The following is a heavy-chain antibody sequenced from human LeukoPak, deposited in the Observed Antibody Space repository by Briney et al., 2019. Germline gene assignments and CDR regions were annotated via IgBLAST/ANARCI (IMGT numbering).Heavy chain of an antibody. CDR3: ARGPIGGWNPFYD. D-gene: IGHD6-19*01. J-gene: IGHJ4*02. CDR2: INSDGSST. V-gene: IGHV3-74*01. Sequence: GGSLRLSCAASGFTFSSYWMHWVRQVPGKGLVWVSRINSDGSSTSYADSVKGRFTISRDNAKNMLDLQLNSLRAEDTAVYYCARGPIGGWNPFYDWGQGTLVTVSS. CDR1: GFTFSSYW.